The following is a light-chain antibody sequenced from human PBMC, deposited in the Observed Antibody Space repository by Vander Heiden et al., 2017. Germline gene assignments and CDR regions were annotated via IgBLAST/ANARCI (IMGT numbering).Light chain of an antibody. CDR3: QQDNSYRT. Sequence: DIQMTQSPSTLSASVGDRVTITCRASQSISSWLAWYQQKPGKAPKRLIYKASSLESGVPSRFSGSGSGTEFTLTISSLQPDDFATYYCQQDNSYRTFGQGTKVEIK. CDR1: QSISSW. V-gene: IGKV1-5*03. J-gene: IGKJ1*01. CDR2: KAS.